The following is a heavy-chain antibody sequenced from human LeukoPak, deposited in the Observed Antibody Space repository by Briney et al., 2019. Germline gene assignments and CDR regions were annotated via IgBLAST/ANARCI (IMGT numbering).Heavy chain of an antibody. CDR2: ISAYNGNT. CDR3: ARDRGSAAFDY. J-gene: IGHJ4*02. Sequence: SWVXQAPGQXLEWMGWISAYNGNTNYAQKLQGRVTMTTDTSTSTAYMELRSLRSDDTAVYYCARDRGSAAFDYWGQGTLVTVSS. D-gene: IGHD3-10*01. V-gene: IGHV1-18*01.